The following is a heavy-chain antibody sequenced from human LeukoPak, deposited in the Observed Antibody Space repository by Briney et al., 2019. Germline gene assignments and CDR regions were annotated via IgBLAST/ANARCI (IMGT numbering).Heavy chain of an antibody. V-gene: IGHV3-7*01. Sequence: GGSLRLSCAASGLTLSNYWMTWVRQAPGKGLEWVANIKQDGSDIYYLDSVKGRFTLSRDNAKNSLYLQMNNLRADDTAIYYCARNLKAVRISAFYYYMDVWGKGTAVTVS. CDR2: IKQDGSDI. CDR3: ARNLKAVRISAFYYYMDV. J-gene: IGHJ6*03. D-gene: IGHD3-10*01. CDR1: GLTLSNYW.